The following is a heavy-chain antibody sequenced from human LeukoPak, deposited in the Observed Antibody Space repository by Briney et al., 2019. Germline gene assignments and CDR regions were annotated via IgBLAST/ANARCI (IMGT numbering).Heavy chain of an antibody. V-gene: IGHV1-46*03. Sequence: ASVKVSCKASGYTFTSYYTHWVRQAPGQGLEWMGIINPSGGSTSYAQKFQGRVTMTRDTSTSTVYMELSSLRSEDTAVYYCARDIPLVVPAARFDYWGQGTLVTVSS. J-gene: IGHJ4*02. D-gene: IGHD2-2*01. CDR3: ARDIPLVVPAARFDY. CDR2: INPSGGST. CDR1: GYTFTSYY.